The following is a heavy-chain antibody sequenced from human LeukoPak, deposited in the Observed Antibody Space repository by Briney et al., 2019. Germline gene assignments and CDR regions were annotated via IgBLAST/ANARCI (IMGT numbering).Heavy chain of an antibody. Sequence: GSLRLSCAASGFTFSSYAMGWVRQAPGKGLEWVSYISSSGSTIYYADSVKGRFTISRDNAKNSLYLQMNSLRAEDTAVYYCAELGITMIGGVWGKGTTVTISS. V-gene: IGHV3-48*04. D-gene: IGHD3-10*02. CDR3: AELGITMIGGV. J-gene: IGHJ6*04. CDR1: GFTFSSYA. CDR2: ISSSGSTI.